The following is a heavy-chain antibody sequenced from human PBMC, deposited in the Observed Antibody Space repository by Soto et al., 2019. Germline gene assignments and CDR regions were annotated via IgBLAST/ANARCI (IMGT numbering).Heavy chain of an antibody. Sequence: GESLKISCKGSGYSFTSYWISWVRQMPGKGQEWMGIIWPGDSDSRYSPSFQGQVTFSADKSISTAYLEWSSLKASDTAMYYCARHRDNSGTYLNAFEIWGQGTLVTIS. J-gene: IGHJ3*02. CDR3: ARHRDNSGTYLNAFEI. V-gene: IGHV5-51*01. D-gene: IGHD1-26*01. CDR2: IWPGDSDS. CDR1: GYSFTSYW.